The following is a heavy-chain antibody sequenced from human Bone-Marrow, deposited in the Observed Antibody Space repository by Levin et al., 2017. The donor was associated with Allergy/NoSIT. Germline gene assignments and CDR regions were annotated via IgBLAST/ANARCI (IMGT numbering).Heavy chain of an antibody. V-gene: IGHV1-8*01. Sequence: PGASVKVSCKASEDTFSRYDINWVRQAPGQGLEWMGWINPDNGNAGYSQKFQGRVTMTRNISTRTAYMELSSLKSEDTAVYYCARYYFESICNSSFSAFYYGLDVWGQGTTVTVSS. J-gene: IGHJ6*02. CDR3: ARYYFESICNSSFSAFYYGLDV. CDR1: EDTFSRYD. CDR2: INPDNGNA. D-gene: IGHD3-22*01.